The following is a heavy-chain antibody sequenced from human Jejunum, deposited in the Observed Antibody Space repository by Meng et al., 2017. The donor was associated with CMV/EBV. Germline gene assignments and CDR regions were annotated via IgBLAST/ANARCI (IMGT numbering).Heavy chain of an antibody. J-gene: IGHJ4*02. V-gene: IGHV4-4*02. CDR1: GGYNSSTNW. D-gene: IGHD1-26*01. CDR3: ARVKWQLEGGYFDF. CDR2: IYRSGST. Sequence: GGYNSSTNWWSWVRQPPGKGLEWIGGIYRSGSTKNNPYIKNRVAMSVDKSSNQLSLKLSSVTAADTALYYCARVKWQLEGGYFDFWGQGTLVTVSS.